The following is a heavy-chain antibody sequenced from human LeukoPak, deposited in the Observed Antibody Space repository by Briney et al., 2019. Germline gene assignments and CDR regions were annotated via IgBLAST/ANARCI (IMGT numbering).Heavy chain of an antibody. J-gene: IGHJ4*02. CDR1: GLTFSDYW. CDR2: IKQDGSAK. Sequence: PGGSLRLSCAAAGLTFSDYWMTWVRQAPGKGLEWVANIKQDGSAKYYVDSVQGRFTISRDNAKNSLYLQMSSLRAEDTAIYYCVRQYNSSWLQFFDYWGQGTLVTVSS. V-gene: IGHV3-7*04. D-gene: IGHD6-13*01. CDR3: VRQYNSSWLQFFDY.